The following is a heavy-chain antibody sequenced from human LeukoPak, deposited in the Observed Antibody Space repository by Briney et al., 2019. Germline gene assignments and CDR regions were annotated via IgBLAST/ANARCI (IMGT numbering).Heavy chain of an antibody. D-gene: IGHD4-23*01. Sequence: SETLSLTCTASGGPISSGSYYWSWIRQPAGKGLEWIGRIYTSGSTNYNPSLKSRVTISVDTSKNQFSLKLSSVTAADTAVYYCAREGHTLTTVGAWGQGTLVTVSS. J-gene: IGHJ5*02. V-gene: IGHV4-61*02. CDR2: IYTSGST. CDR1: GGPISSGSYY. CDR3: AREGHTLTTVGA.